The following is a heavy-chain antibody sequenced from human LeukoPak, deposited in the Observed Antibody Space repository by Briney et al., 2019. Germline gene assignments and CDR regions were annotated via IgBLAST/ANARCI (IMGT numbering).Heavy chain of an antibody. D-gene: IGHD3-22*01. V-gene: IGHV4-39*01. CDR1: GGSISSSSYY. J-gene: IGHJ4*02. CDR3: ARFYDSSGYLNY. CDR2: IYHSGST. Sequence: TSETLSLTCTVSGGSISSSSYYWGWIRQPPGKGLEWIGSIYHSGSTYYNPSLKSRVTISVDTSKNQFSLKLSSVTAADTAVYYCARFYDSSGYLNYWGQGTLVTVSS.